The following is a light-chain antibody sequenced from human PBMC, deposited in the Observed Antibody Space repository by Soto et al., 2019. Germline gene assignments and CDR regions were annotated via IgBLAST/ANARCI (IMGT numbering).Light chain of an antibody. CDR3: QQYYSITIT. V-gene: IGKV4-1*01. J-gene: IGKJ5*01. CDR2: WAS. Sequence: DIVMTQSPDSLAVSLGERATINCKSSQSILYSSNNKNYLAWYQQKPGQPPKLLIYWASTRESGVPDRFSGSGSGTDFTLTISSLQAEDVAVYYCQQYYSITITFGQGTRLDIK. CDR1: QSILYSSNNKNY.